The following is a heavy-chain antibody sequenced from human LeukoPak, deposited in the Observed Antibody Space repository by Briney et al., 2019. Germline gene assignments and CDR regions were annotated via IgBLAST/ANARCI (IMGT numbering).Heavy chain of an antibody. D-gene: IGHD3-3*01. CDR3: AKDRGDPNYDFWSGFSTLYYYYYYMDV. Sequence: GSLRLSCAASGFTFSSYGMHWVRQAPGKGLEWVAFIRYDGSNKYYADSVKGRFTISRDNSKNTLYLQMNSLRAEDTAVYYCAKDRGDPNYDFWSGFSTLYYYYYYMDVWGKGTTVTVSS. CDR2: IRYDGSNK. J-gene: IGHJ6*03. V-gene: IGHV3-30*02. CDR1: GFTFSSYG.